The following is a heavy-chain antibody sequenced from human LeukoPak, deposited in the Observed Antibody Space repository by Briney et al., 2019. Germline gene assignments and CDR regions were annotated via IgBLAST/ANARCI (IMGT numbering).Heavy chain of an antibody. CDR1: GYTFTGYY. CDR2: INPNSGGT. V-gene: IGHV1-2*02. J-gene: IGHJ6*02. Sequence: ASVKVSCKASGYTFTGYYMHWVRQAPGQGLEWMGWINPNSGGTNYAQKFQGRVTMTRDTSISTAYMELSRLRSDDTAVYYCARGYCSSTSCYFPHYYYYGMDVWGQGTTVTVSS. CDR3: ARGYCSSTSCYFPHYYYYGMDV. D-gene: IGHD2-2*01.